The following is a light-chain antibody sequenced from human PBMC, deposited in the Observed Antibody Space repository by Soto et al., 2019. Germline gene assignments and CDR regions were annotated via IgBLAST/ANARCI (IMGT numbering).Light chain of an antibody. CDR3: QQVNNYPRT. Sequence: IQLTQSPSSLSASVGDRVTVTCRASQGISSYLAWYQQKPGKAPKLLIYGASTLQSGVPSRFSSTGSGTDFALTISSLQPEDFATYYCQQVNNYPRTFGPGTRVDVK. J-gene: IGKJ3*01. CDR2: GAS. V-gene: IGKV1-9*01. CDR1: QGISSY.